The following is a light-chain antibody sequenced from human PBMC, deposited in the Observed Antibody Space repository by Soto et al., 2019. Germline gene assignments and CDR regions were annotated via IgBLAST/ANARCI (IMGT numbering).Light chain of an antibody. J-gene: IGKJ4*01. V-gene: IGKV3D-11*02. CDR2: DAS. CDR3: QQRSI. Sequence: EIVLTQSPATLSLSPGERATLSCRASQSVSSYLAWYQQKPGQAPRLLIYDASNRATGIPARFSGSGPGTDFTLTISSLEPEDFAVYYCQQRSIFGGGTKVEIK. CDR1: QSVSSY.